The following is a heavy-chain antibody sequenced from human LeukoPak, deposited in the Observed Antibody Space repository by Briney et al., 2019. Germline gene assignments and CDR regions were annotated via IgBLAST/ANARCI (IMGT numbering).Heavy chain of an antibody. CDR2: ISYDGSNK. V-gene: IGHV3-30-3*01. CDR3: TTGGDDPYYYYYGMDV. CDR1: GFTFSSYA. Sequence: GRSLRLSCAASGFTFSSYAMHWVRQAPGKGLEWVAVISYDGSNKYYAAPVKGRFTISRDDSKNTLYLQMNSLKTEDTAVYYCTTGGDDPYYYYYGMDVWGQGTTVTVSS. J-gene: IGHJ6*02. D-gene: IGHD3-10*01.